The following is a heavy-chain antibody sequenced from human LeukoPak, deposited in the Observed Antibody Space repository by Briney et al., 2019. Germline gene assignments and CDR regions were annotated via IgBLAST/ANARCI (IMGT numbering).Heavy chain of an antibody. CDR3: AKDRFNDFWSGSNDDAFHI. J-gene: IGHJ3*02. V-gene: IGHV3-30*02. CDR2: IRYDGSNK. CDR1: GFTFSSYG. Sequence: RAGGSLRLSCAASGFTFSSYGMHWVRQAPGKGLEWVAFIRYDGSNKYYADSVKGRFTISRDNSKNTLYLQMNSLRAEDTAVYYCAKDRFNDFWSGSNDDAFHIWGQGTMVTVSS. D-gene: IGHD3-3*01.